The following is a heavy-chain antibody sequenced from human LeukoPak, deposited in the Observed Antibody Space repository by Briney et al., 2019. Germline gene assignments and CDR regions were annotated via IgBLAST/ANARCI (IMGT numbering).Heavy chain of an antibody. J-gene: IGHJ4*02. Sequence: PSETLSLTCAVSGGSISSSNWWSWVRQPPGKGLEWIGEIYHSGSTNYNPSLKSRVTISVDKSKNQFSLKLSSVTAADTAVYYCATDLSGNSPYYFDYWGQGTLVTVSS. D-gene: IGHD4-23*01. CDR2: IYHSGST. V-gene: IGHV4-4*02. CDR3: ATDLSGNSPYYFDY. CDR1: GGSISSSNW.